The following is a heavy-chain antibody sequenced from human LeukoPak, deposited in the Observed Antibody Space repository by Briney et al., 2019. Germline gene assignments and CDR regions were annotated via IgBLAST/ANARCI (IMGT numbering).Heavy chain of an antibody. CDR3: ATLGGRAGLRFLESPGASHY. CDR1: GYIFSDYY. J-gene: IGHJ4*02. CDR2: VDPEDGET. D-gene: IGHD3-3*01. Sequence: ASVKASCKVSGYIFSDYYIHWVQQAPGKGLEWMGLVDPEDGETIYAEEFQARVTITADTSRDIAYMELSSLRFDDTAVYYCATLGGRAGLRFLESPGASHYWGQGTLVTVSS. V-gene: IGHV1-69-2*01.